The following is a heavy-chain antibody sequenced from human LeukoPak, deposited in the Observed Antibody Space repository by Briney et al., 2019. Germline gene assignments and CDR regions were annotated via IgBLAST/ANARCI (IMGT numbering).Heavy chain of an antibody. CDR2: MNPNSGNT. D-gene: IGHD6-19*01. J-gene: IGHJ4*02. CDR3: ARNTAVAGTGFDY. CDR1: GYTFTSYD. Sequence: ASVKVSCKASGYTFTSYDINWVRQATGQGLEWMGWMNPNSGNTGYAQKFQGRVTMTRNTSVSTAYMELSSLRSEDTAVYYCARNTAVAGTGFDYWGQGTLVTVSS. V-gene: IGHV1-8*01.